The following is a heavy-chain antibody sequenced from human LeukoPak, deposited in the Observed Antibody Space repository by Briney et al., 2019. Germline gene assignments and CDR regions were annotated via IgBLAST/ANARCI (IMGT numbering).Heavy chain of an antibody. Sequence: PSETLSLTCAVSGGSISSSNWWTWVRQPPGKGLEWTGEIYHAGNTNYNPSLKSRVTISVNKSKNQFSLKLTSVTAADTAVYYRATEAYYDSSGPHFDYWGQGTLVTVSS. D-gene: IGHD3-22*01. CDR2: IYHAGNT. J-gene: IGHJ4*02. CDR1: GGSISSSNW. CDR3: ATEAYYDSSGPHFDY. V-gene: IGHV4-4*02.